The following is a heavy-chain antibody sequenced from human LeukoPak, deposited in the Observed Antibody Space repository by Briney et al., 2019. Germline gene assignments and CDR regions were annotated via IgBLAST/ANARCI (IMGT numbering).Heavy chain of an antibody. CDR3: ARDGSGGYSYGWKADFDP. J-gene: IGHJ5*02. CDR2: INPNSGGT. V-gene: IGHV1-2*02. D-gene: IGHD5-18*01. CDR1: GYTFTGYY. Sequence: VASVKVSCKASGYTFTGYYMHWVRQAPGQGLEWMGWINPNSGGTNYAQKFQGRVTMTRDTSISTAYMELSRLRSDDTAVYYCARDGSGGYSYGWKADFDPWGQGTLVTVSS.